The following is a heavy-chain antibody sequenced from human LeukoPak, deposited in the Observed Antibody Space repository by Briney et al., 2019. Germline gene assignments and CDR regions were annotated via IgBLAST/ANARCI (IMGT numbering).Heavy chain of an antibody. Sequence: GASVKVSCKASGGTFSSYAISWVRQAPGQGLEWMGGIIPIFGTANYAQKFQGRVTITTDESTSTAYMELSSLRSEDTAVYYCASSSPGYYYMDVWGKGTTVTVSS. V-gene: IGHV1-69*05. CDR3: ASSSPGYYYMDV. CDR2: IIPIFGTA. D-gene: IGHD3-10*01. J-gene: IGHJ6*03. CDR1: GGTFSSYA.